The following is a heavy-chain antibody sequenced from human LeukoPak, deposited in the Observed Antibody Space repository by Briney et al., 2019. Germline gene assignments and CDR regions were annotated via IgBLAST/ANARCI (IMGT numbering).Heavy chain of an antibody. CDR1: GFALSSHW. CDR2: VNRDGSET. CDR3: ARNNGMDV. J-gene: IGHJ6*02. Sequence: GGSLRLSCAASGFALSSHWMTWVRQVPGRGPEWVANVNRDGSETYYLDSVKGRFTISKDNAKSSLYLQMNSLRAEDTALYHCARNNGMDVWGQGTTVIVSS. V-gene: IGHV3-7*03.